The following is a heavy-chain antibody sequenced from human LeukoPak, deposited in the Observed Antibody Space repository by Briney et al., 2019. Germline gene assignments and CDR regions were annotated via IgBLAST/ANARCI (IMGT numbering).Heavy chain of an antibody. CDR3: ATDYYYDSSGSYYTVDS. CDR2: INPSGGST. V-gene: IGHV1-46*01. D-gene: IGHD3-22*01. Sequence: ASVKVSCKASRYTFTSYYMHWVRQAPGQGLEWMGIINPSGGSTSYAQKFQGRVTMTRDMSTSTVYMELSSLRSEDTAVYYCATDYYYDSSGSYYTVDSWGQGTLVTVSS. CDR1: RYTFTSYY. J-gene: IGHJ4*02.